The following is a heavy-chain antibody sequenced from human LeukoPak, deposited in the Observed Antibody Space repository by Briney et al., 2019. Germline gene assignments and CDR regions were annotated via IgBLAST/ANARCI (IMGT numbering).Heavy chain of an antibody. V-gene: IGHV4-59*01. D-gene: IGHD5/OR15-5a*01. Sequence: SETLSLTCTVSGGSISSYYWSWIRQPPGKGLEWIGYIYYSGSTNYNPSLQSRVTISVDTSKNQFSLKLSSVTAADTAVYYCARDSDSVHSPFNYWGQGTLVTVSS. CDR2: IYYSGST. CDR3: ARDSDSVHSPFNY. CDR1: GGSISSYY. J-gene: IGHJ4*02.